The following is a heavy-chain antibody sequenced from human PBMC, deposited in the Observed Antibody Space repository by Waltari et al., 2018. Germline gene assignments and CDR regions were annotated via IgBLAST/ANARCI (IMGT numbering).Heavy chain of an antibody. J-gene: IGHJ4*02. CDR3: ARGAYSNDY. CDR1: GFTSSDHY. Sequence: EVQLVESGGGLVQPGRSLRPSCAASGFTSSDHYMDWVRQAPGKGLEWVGRIRNKNKNYTTEYAASVKGRFTISRDESKNSLYLQMNSLKTEDTAMYFCARGAYSNDYWGQGTLVTVSS. CDR2: IRNKNKNYTT. V-gene: IGHV3-72*01. D-gene: IGHD3-16*01.